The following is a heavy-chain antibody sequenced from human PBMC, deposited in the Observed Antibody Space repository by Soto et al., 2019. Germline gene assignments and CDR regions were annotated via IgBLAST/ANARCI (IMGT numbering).Heavy chain of an antibody. D-gene: IGHD3-16*02. V-gene: IGHV1-8*01. CDR1: GLAFPIDD. CDR2: MNPSGSNT. CDR3: AIYRTKVPVAFDV. J-gene: IGHJ3*01. Sequence: QVQLVQSGAEVKKPGASVQVSCKASGLAFPIDDIIWVRQTIGQGLEFMGWMNPSGSNTGYAQKFQGRATFTWNTPTSTVYRDLSGLRSEDTAVYNCAIYRTKVPVAFDVWGQGTMVTVSS.